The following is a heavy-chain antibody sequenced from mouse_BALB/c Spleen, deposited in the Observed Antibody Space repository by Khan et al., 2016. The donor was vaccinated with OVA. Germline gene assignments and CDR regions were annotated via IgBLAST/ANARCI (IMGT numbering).Heavy chain of an antibody. CDR3: TRDRIDY. V-gene: IGHV1-7*01. CDR2: INPTSGYT. J-gene: IGHJ2*01. CDR1: GYTFTTYW. Sequence: VQLQQSGAELAKPGASVKMSCKASGYTFTTYWMHWVKQRPGQGLEWIGYINPTSGYTDYNEKFKDRATLSADKSSSTASMKLSSLTSEDSAVYYCTRDRIDYWGQGTTLTVSS.